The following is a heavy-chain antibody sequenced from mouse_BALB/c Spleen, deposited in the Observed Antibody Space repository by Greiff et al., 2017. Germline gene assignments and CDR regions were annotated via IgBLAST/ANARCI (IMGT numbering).Heavy chain of an antibody. CDR1: GFTFSSYG. D-gene: IGHD4-1*02. CDR2: ISSGGSYT. J-gene: IGHJ3*01. V-gene: IGHV5-6*01. Sequence: EVHLVESGGDLVKPGGSLKLSCAASGFTFSSYGMSWVRQTPDKRLEWVATISSGGSYTYYPDSVKGRFTISRDNAKNTLYLQMSSLKSEDTAMYYCARHPQLGPFAYWGQGTLVTVSA. CDR3: ARHPQLGPFAY.